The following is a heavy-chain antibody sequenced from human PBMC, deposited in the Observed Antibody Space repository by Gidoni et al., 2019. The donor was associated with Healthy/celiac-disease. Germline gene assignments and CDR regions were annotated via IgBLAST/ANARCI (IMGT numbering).Heavy chain of an antibody. CDR2: ISYDGSNK. CDR1: GFTFSSYG. D-gene: IGHD1-26*01. CDR3: ATLKKVGATVDY. Sequence: QVQLVASGGGVVQPGRSLRLSCAASGFTFSSYGMHWVRQAPGKGLEWVAVISYDGSNKYYADSVKGRFTISRDNSKNTLYLQMNSLRAEDTAVYYCATLKKVGATVDYWGQGTLVTVSS. V-gene: IGHV3-30*03. J-gene: IGHJ4*02.